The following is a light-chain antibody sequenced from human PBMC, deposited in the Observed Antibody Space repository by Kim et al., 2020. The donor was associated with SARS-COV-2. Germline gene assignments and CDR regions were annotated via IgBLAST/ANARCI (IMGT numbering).Light chain of an antibody. V-gene: IGLV1-44*01. CDR1: SFNIETYT. J-gene: IGLJ3*02. Sequence: GQRVTISCSASSFNIETYTVSWYQQIPGTGPTLLFYSNDHRPSGVPDRFSGSESGTSASLAISGLQSEDEADYYCTAWDDSLKGWVFGGGTQLTVL. CDR3: TAWDDSLKGWV. CDR2: SND.